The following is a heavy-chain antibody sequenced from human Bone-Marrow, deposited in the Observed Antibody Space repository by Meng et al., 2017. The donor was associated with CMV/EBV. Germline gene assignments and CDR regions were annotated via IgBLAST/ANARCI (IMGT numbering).Heavy chain of an antibody. V-gene: IGHV3-30*04. CDR1: GFTFSNYA. Sequence: GESLKISCVASGFTFSNYAMHWVRQAPDKGLEWVAVISYDGSHKYYADSVKGRFTISRDNSKNTLYLQMNSLRAEDTALYYCARAKGWNYAYYFDYWGQGTLVTVSS. J-gene: IGHJ4*02. D-gene: IGHD1-7*01. CDR2: ISYDGSHK. CDR3: ARAKGWNYAYYFDY.